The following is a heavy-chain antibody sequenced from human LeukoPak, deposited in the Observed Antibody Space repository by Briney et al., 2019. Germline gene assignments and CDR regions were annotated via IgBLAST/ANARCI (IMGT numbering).Heavy chain of an antibody. CDR1: GGSISSYY. CDR2: IYYSGST. CDR3: ASDTKGFDY. Sequence: SETLSLTCTVSGGSISSYYWSWIRQPPGKGLEWIGSIYYSGSTYYNPSLKSRVTISVDTSKNQFSLKLSSVTAADTAVYYCASDTKGFDYWGQGTLVTVSS. D-gene: IGHD1-1*01. J-gene: IGHJ4*02. V-gene: IGHV4-59*12.